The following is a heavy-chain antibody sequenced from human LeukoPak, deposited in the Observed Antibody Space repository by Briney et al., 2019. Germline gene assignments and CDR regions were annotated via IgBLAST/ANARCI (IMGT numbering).Heavy chain of an antibody. D-gene: IGHD5-18*01. CDR1: GFTFSDYY. CDR2: ISSSGSTI. CDR3: GRDQWLQSDYYMDV. Sequence: PGGSLRLSCAASGFTFSDYYMSWIRQAPGKGLEWVSYISSSGSTIYYADSVKGRFTISRDNAKSSLYLQMNSLGAEGTAVYYCGRDQWLQSDYYMDVWGKGTTVTVSS. J-gene: IGHJ6*03. V-gene: IGHV3-11*04.